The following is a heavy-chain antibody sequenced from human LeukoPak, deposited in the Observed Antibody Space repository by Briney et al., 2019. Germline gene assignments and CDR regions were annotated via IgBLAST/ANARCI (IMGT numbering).Heavy chain of an antibody. CDR2: VSYDGSNI. J-gene: IGHJ4*02. D-gene: IGHD5-24*01. Sequence: GGSLRLSCAASGFTFSSYAMHWVRQAPGKGLEWVVVVSYDGSNIKYADSVKGRFTISRDNSKSRLYLQMNSLRAEGTAVYYCARGAARMVEMGSIISFHYWGQETAVSVSS. V-gene: IGHV3-30*14. CDR1: GFTFSSYA. CDR3: ARGAARMVEMGSIISFHY.